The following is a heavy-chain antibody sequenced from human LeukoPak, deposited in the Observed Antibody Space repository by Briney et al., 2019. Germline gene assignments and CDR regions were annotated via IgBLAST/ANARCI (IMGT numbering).Heavy chain of an antibody. Sequence: GRSLRLSCAASGFTFSNHGMHWVRQAPGKGLEWVALIWYDGSNKEYAESVKGRFTISRDNSKNTLYLQMNSLRDGDTAVYYCARDQGTSTTAPKRKGRFDPWGQGTLVTVSS. CDR3: ARDQGTSTTAPKRKGRFDP. CDR1: GFTFSNHG. J-gene: IGHJ5*02. D-gene: IGHD1-1*01. CDR2: IWYDGSNK. V-gene: IGHV3-33*01.